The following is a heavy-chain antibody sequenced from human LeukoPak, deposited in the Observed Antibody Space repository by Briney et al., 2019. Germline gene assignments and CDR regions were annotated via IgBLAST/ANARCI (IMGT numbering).Heavy chain of an antibody. D-gene: IGHD1-26*01. J-gene: IGHJ3*02. CDR3: VRDWEGFNFDI. Sequence: KPSETLSLTCTVSGGSVRSYYWSWIRQPPGEGLEWIAYIHNTGSTNYNPSLKSRVTMSLDTSKNEFSLKLTSVTAADTAVYYCVRDWEGFNFDIWGQGTMVTVSS. CDR2: IHNTGST. V-gene: IGHV4-59*02. CDR1: GGSVRSYY.